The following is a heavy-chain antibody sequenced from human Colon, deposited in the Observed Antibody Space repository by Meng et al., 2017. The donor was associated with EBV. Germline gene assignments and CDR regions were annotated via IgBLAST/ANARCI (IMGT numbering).Heavy chain of an antibody. D-gene: IGHD6-19*01. CDR1: GGSISTSGYY. Sequence: QSQLQESGPGLVKPSGXLSLTGSVSGGSISTSGYYWGWIRQPPGKGLEWVGSIGHSGFTYYTPSLKSRVAVSLDTSKSQFSLMLTSVTAADTAVYYCVRSSAWVRTGFDPWGQGTLVTVSS. J-gene: IGHJ5*02. V-gene: IGHV4-39*01. CDR2: IGHSGFT. CDR3: VRSSAWVRTGFDP.